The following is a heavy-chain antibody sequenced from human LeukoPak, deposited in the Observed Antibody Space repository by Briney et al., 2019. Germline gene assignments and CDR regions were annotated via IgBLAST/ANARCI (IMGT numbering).Heavy chain of an antibody. CDR3: ARDWDFWSGTNWFDP. Sequence: SETLSLTCTVSGYPISSGYYWGWIRQPPGKGLEWIGSIYHSGSTYYNPSLKSRVTISVDTSKNQFSLKLSSVTAADTAVYYCARDWDFWSGTNWFDPWGQGTLVTVSS. D-gene: IGHD3-3*01. CDR1: GYPISSGYY. CDR2: IYHSGST. V-gene: IGHV4-38-2*02. J-gene: IGHJ5*02.